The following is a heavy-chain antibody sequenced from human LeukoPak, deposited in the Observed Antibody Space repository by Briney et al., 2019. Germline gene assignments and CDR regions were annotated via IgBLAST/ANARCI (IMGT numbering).Heavy chain of an antibody. J-gene: IGHJ5*02. CDR1: GVSFSGHY. CDR3: ARGQYYDILTGHYKNWFDP. CDR2: INHSGSI. D-gene: IGHD3-9*01. V-gene: IGHV4-34*01. Sequence: SETLSLSCAVSGVSFSGHYWSWIRQPPGKGLEWIGDINHSGSINYNPSLKSRVTISVDTSKKQFSLKVTSVTAADTAVYYCARGQYYDILTGHYKNWFDPWGQGTLVTVSS.